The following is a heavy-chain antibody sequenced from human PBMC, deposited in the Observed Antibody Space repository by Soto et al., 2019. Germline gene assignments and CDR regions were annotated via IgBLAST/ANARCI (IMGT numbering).Heavy chain of an antibody. V-gene: IGHV1-58*01. CDR2: IVVGSGNT. Sequence: SVKVSCKASGFTFTSSAVQWVRQARGQRLEWIGWIVVGSGNTNYAQKFQERVTITRDMSTSTAYMELSSLRSEDTAVYYCAADTRGYRWEGYWGQGTLVTVSS. D-gene: IGHD5-18*01. CDR1: GFTFTSSA. CDR3: AADTRGYRWEGY. J-gene: IGHJ4*02.